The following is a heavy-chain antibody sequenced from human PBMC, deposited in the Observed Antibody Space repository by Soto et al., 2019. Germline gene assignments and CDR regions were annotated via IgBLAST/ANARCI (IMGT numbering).Heavy chain of an antibody. CDR3: ARYTAMAHDY. CDR1: GGTFSSYA. V-gene: IGHV1-69*13. Sequence: ASVKVSCKASGGTFSSYAISWVRQAPGQGLEWMGGIIPIFGTANYAQKFQGRVTITADESTSTAYMELSSLRSEDTAVYYRARYTAMAHDYWGQGTLVTVSS. CDR2: IIPIFGTA. D-gene: IGHD5-18*01. J-gene: IGHJ4*02.